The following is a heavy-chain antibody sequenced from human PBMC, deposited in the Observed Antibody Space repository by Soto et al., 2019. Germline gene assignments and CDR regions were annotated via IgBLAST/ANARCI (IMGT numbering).Heavy chain of an antibody. CDR2: ISAYNGNT. CDR3: ARDYAVVGAFYGMDV. Sequence: ASVNVSCKSSGYTFTSYCISWVRQAPGQGLECMGWISAYNGNTNYAQKLQGRVTMTTDTSTSTAYMELRSLRSDDTAVYYCARDYAVVGAFYGMDVWGQGTTVTVSS. D-gene: IGHD1-26*01. J-gene: IGHJ6*02. V-gene: IGHV1-18*01. CDR1: GYTFTSYC.